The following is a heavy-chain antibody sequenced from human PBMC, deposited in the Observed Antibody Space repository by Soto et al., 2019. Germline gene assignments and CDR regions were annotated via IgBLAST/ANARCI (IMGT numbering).Heavy chain of an antibody. Sequence: GGSLRLSCAASGFSFNNHGMHWVRQAPGKGLEWVAVIWYDGSYKYYADSVKGRFTISRDSSKNTLYLQMDSLRAEDTAFYYCAKDQGGYLSVFDYWDQGTLVTVSS. CDR1: GFSFNNHG. CDR3: AKDQGGYLSVFDY. CDR2: IWYDGSYK. D-gene: IGHD6-25*01. J-gene: IGHJ4*02. V-gene: IGHV3-30*02.